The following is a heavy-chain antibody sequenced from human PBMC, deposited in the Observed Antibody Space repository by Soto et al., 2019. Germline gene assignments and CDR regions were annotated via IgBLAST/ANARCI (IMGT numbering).Heavy chain of an antibody. J-gene: IGHJ4*02. CDR1: GGSISSGGYY. CDR2: IYYSGST. V-gene: IGHV4-31*03. D-gene: IGHD3-22*01. Sequence: SETLSLTCTVSGGSISSGGYYWSWIRQHPGKGLEWIGYIYYSGSTYYNPSLKSRVTISVDTSKNQFSLKLSSVTAADTAVYYCARVYITMTYFDYWGQGTLVTVSS. CDR3: ARVYITMTYFDY.